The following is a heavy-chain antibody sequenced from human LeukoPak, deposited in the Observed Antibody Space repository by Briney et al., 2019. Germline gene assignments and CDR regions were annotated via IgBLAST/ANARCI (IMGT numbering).Heavy chain of an antibody. CDR3: ALSWELQAPFDY. J-gene: IGHJ4*02. Sequence: GGSLRLSCAASGFTFSSYRMNWVRQAPGKGLEWVSSISSSSSYIYYADSVKGRFTISRDNAKNSLYLQMNSLRAEDTAVYYCALSWELQAPFDYWGQGTLVTVSS. CDR2: ISSSSSYI. D-gene: IGHD1-26*01. V-gene: IGHV3-21*01. CDR1: GFTFSSYR.